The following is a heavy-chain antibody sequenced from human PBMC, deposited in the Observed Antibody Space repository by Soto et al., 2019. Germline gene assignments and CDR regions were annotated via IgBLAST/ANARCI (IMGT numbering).Heavy chain of an antibody. CDR1: GFTFSSYA. CDR3: TREQSGTDGIVPDC. V-gene: IGHV3-23*01. Sequence: GGSLRLSCAASGFTFSSYAMSWVRQAPGKGLEWVSAISGSGGSTYYADSVKGRFTISRDNSKNTLYLQMNSLRAEDTAVYYCTREQSGTDGIVPDCWGQGTLVTVAS. D-gene: IGHD3-3*01. CDR2: ISGSGGST. J-gene: IGHJ4*02.